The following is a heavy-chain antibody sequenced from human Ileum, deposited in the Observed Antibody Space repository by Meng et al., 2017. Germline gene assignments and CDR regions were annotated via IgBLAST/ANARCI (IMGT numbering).Heavy chain of an antibody. CDR3: ARDLLGPSIAATGWFDP. V-gene: IGHV4-4*02. Sequence: SETLSLTCAVSGGSISNNNWWSWVRQPPGKGLEWIGEISHTGSINYNPSLKSRVTMSLDKSNNQFSLDLTSVTAADTAVYYCARDLLGPSIAATGWFDPWGQGTLVTVSS. J-gene: IGHJ5*02. CDR2: ISHTGSI. D-gene: IGHD6-6*01. CDR1: GGSISNNNW.